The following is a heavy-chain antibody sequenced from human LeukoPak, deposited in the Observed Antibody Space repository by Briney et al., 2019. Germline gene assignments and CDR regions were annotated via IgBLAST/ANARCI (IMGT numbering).Heavy chain of an antibody. CDR2: ISGSGGST. CDR3: AKDPGITIFGVVNPRFDP. CDR1: GFTFSSYA. J-gene: IGHJ5*02. Sequence: PGGSLRLSCAASGFTFSSYAMSWVRQAPGKGLEWVSAISGSGGSTYYADSVKGRVTISRDNYKNTLYLQMNSLRAEDPAVYYCAKDPGITIFGVVNPRFDPWGQGTLVTVSS. V-gene: IGHV3-23*01. D-gene: IGHD3-3*01.